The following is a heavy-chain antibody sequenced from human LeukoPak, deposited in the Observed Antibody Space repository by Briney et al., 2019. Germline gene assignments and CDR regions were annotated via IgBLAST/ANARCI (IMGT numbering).Heavy chain of an antibody. CDR1: GFTFSSYA. CDR3: ARDSDSYSSSWYFYYYYGMDV. D-gene: IGHD6-13*01. CDR2: ISYDGSNK. J-gene: IGHJ6*04. Sequence: GGSLRLSCAASGFTFSSYAMHWVRQAPGKGLEWVAVISYDGSNKYYADSVKGRFTISRDNSKNTLYLQMNSLRAEDTAVYYCARDSDSYSSSWYFYYYYGMDVWGKGATVTVSS. V-gene: IGHV3-30*04.